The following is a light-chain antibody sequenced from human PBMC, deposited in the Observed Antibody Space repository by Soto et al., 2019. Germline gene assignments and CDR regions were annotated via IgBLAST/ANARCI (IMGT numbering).Light chain of an antibody. V-gene: IGKV3-15*01. CDR2: GAS. CDR3: QHYANWPLT. CDR1: QSVSNN. J-gene: IGKJ4*01. Sequence: EIVLTQSPGTLSLSPWERATLSCRASQSVSNNYLAWYQQKPGQTPRLLIYGASTRATGVPARFSGSASGTEFTLTITSLQSEDFAVYYCQHYANWPLTFGGGTKVDIK.